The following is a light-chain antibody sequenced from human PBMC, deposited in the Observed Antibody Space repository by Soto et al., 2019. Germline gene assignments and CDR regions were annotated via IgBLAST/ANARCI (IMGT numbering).Light chain of an antibody. CDR2: AAS. CDR3: QQLNDYPYT. Sequence: IQLTQSPSSLSASVGDRVTITCRASQDVTTYLAWYQQEPGKAPKLLIYAASTLQVGVPSRFSGSGSGTDFALTISSLRPEDFATYYCQQLNDYPYTFGQGTKVDIK. V-gene: IGKV1-9*01. J-gene: IGKJ2*01. CDR1: QDVTTY.